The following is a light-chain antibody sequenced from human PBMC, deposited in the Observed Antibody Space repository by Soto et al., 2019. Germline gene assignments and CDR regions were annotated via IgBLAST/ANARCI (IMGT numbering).Light chain of an antibody. J-gene: IGLJ1*01. CDR3: SSYTTSRAYV. Sequence: QSVLTQPASVSRSPGQSITISCTGTSSDVGAYNYVSWYQQQSGKAPKLMIHEVSNRPSGVSNRFSGSKSGNTASLTISGLQAEDEADYYCSSYTTSRAYVFGIGTKVTVL. CDR1: SSDVGAYNY. V-gene: IGLV2-14*01. CDR2: EVS.